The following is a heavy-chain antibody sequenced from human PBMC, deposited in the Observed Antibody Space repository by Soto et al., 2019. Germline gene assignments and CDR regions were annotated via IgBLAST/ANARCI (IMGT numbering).Heavy chain of an antibody. D-gene: IGHD2-2*01. J-gene: IGHJ6*02. CDR3: ARGDIGVVPAAMPDYDGRDV. Sequence: EVQLVESGGGLVQPGGSLRLSCAASGFTFSSYWMHWVRQAPGKGLVWVSRINSDGSSTSYADSVKGRFTISRDNAKNTLYLKMNSLRAEDTAVYYCARGDIGVVPAAMPDYDGRDVWGQGTTVTVSS. CDR1: GFTFSSYW. CDR2: INSDGSST. V-gene: IGHV3-74*01.